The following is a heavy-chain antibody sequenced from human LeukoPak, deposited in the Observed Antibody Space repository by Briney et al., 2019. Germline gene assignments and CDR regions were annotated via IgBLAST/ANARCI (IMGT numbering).Heavy chain of an antibody. CDR1: GFTFSSYW. V-gene: IGHV3-74*01. CDR2: INSDGSST. Sequence: PGGSLRLSCAASGFTFSSYWRHWVRQAPGKGLVRVSRINSDGSSTSYADSVKGRFTISRDNAKNTLYLQMNSLRAEDTAVYYCARVPSGDYVWGSYRYFEYWGQGTLVTVSS. CDR3: ARVPSGDYVWGSYRYFEY. J-gene: IGHJ4*02. D-gene: IGHD3-16*02.